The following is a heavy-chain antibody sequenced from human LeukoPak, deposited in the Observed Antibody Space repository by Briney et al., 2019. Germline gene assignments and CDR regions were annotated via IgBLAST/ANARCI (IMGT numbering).Heavy chain of an antibody. CDR1: GFTFSSYW. D-gene: IGHD3-22*01. V-gene: IGHV3-7*01. CDR2: IKQDGSEK. Sequence: GGSLRLSCAASGFTFSSYWMSWVRQAPGKGLEWVADIKQDGSEKYYVDSVKGRFTISRDNAKNSLYLQMSSLRAEDTAVYYCARDTYDSSGYYAHLDYWGQGTLVTVSS. CDR3: ARDTYDSSGYYAHLDY. J-gene: IGHJ4*02.